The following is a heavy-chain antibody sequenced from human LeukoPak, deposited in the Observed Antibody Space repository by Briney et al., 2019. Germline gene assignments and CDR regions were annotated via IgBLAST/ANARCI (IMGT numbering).Heavy chain of an antibody. CDR2: IYTSGST. V-gene: IGHV4-4*07. Sequence: SETLSLTCIVSGDSISNYYWSWLRQPAGKGLEWIGRIYTSGSTNYNPSLTSRVTMSVDTSKNQFSLKLSSVTAADTAVYYCARVRGVVVAATYENFFDYWGQGTLVTVSS. J-gene: IGHJ4*02. CDR1: GDSISNYY. D-gene: IGHD2-15*01. CDR3: ARVRGVVVAATYENFFDY.